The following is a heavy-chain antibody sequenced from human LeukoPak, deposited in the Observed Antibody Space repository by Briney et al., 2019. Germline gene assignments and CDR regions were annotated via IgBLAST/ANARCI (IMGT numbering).Heavy chain of an antibody. Sequence: SETLSPTCTVSGGSISSYYWSWIRQPPGKGLEWIGNIHDSGSTNYNPSLKSRVTISVDTSKNQCSLKLSSVTAADTAVYYCARQSISGSSLSYFDYWGQGTLVNVSS. CDR3: ARQSISGSSLSYFDY. CDR2: IHDSGST. CDR1: GGSISSYY. J-gene: IGHJ4*02. V-gene: IGHV4-59*01. D-gene: IGHD3-22*01.